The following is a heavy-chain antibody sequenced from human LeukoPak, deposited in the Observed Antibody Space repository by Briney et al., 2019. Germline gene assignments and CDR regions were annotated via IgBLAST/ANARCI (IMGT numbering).Heavy chain of an antibody. CDR1: GFSFSNYG. CDR3: ARDPGYSYGYDY. J-gene: IGHJ4*02. V-gene: IGHV3-23*01. CDR2: IIGSGGTT. D-gene: IGHD5-18*01. Sequence: PGGSLRLSCAASGFSFSNYGMNWVRQAPGKGLEWVSGIIGSGGTTYYADSVKGRFTISRDNSKNTVYLQMNSLRAEDTAVYYCARDPGYSYGYDYWGQGTLVTVSS.